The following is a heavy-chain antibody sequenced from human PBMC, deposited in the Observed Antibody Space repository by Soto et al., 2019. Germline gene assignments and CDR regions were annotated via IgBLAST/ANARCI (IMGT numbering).Heavy chain of an antibody. J-gene: IGHJ4*02. CDR2: IIPIFGTA. CDR3: ARDRVDSNGYYDY. V-gene: IGHV1-69*13. D-gene: IGHD3-22*01. Sequence: SSVNVSYMGSRGTFSSYSIIELRQPPGQGLEWMGGIIPIFGTANYAQKFQGRVTITADESTSTAYMELSSLRSEDTAVYYCARDRVDSNGYYDYWGQGTLVTVSS. CDR1: RGTFSSYS.